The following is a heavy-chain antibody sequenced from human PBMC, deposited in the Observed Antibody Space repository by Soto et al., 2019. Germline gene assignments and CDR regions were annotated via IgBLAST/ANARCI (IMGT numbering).Heavy chain of an antibody. Sequence: PSDTLSLTCTVPGGSLSSYFYIWVRQPPGKGLEWIGSVYYTGTTDYNPSLKSRVTISVDTSKTQFSLNLRSVTTADTAVYYCARDLAAVPGAFDYWGRGTLVTVSS. J-gene: IGHJ4*02. CDR2: VYYTGTT. D-gene: IGHD6-13*01. CDR3: ARDLAAVPGAFDY. V-gene: IGHV4-59*01. CDR1: GGSLSSYF.